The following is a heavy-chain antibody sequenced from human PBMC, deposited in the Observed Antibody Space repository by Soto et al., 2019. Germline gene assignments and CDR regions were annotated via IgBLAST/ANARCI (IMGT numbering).Heavy chain of an antibody. CDR2: FYYNGRT. Sequence: KASETLSLTCSVSGGSISSYYWNWIRQSPGKGLEWIGYFYYNGRTKYNPSLKSRVAISVDTSKNQFSLKVTSVTAADTAVYYCARKVESGHDYGLDVWGQGTTVTVSS. D-gene: IGHD5-12*01. J-gene: IGHJ6*02. CDR3: ARKVESGHDYGLDV. V-gene: IGHV4-59*01. CDR1: GGSISSYY.